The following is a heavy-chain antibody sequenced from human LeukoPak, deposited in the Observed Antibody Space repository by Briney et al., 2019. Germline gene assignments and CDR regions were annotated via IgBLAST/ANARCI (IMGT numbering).Heavy chain of an antibody. Sequence: PGGSLRLSCAASGFTFSSYEMNWVRQAPGKGLEWVSYISSSGSTIYYADSVKGRFTISRDNAKNSLYLQMNSLRAEDTAVYYCAGSSGWFCFDYWGQGTLVTVSS. CDR1: GFTFSSYE. CDR2: ISSSGSTI. CDR3: AGSSGWFCFDY. D-gene: IGHD6-19*01. J-gene: IGHJ4*02. V-gene: IGHV3-48*03.